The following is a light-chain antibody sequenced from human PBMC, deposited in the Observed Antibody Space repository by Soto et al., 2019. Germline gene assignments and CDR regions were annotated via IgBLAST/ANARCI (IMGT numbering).Light chain of an antibody. J-gene: IGKJ3*01. Sequence: EIVLPQSPATLSLSPGERATLSCRASQSVSSYLAWYQQKPGQAPRLLIYDASNRATGIPARFSGSGSGTDFTLTISSQEPEDFAVYYCQQRSNWPPLAFGPGTKVHIK. CDR2: DAS. CDR1: QSVSSY. CDR3: QQRSNWPPLA. V-gene: IGKV3-11*01.